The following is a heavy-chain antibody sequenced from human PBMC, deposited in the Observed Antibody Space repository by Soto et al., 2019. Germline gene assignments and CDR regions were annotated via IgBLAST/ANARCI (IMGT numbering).Heavy chain of an antibody. CDR3: VMVDNYVTPTPQDV. V-gene: IGHV1-18*01. D-gene: IGHD3-16*01. J-gene: IGHJ6*02. CDR2: ISPYTGNT. Sequence: QVQLVQSGDEVKKPGASVKVSCKASGYIFVNYGIAWVRQAPAQGLEWMGWISPYTGNTHSATKIQGRLTMTTDTSPSTAYMDLGSLTSDDTAVYYCVMVDNYVTPTPQDVWGQGTTVTVSS. CDR1: GYIFVNYG.